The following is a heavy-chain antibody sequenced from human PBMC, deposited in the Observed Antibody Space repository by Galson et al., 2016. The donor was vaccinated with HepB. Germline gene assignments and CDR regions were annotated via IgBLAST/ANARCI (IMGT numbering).Heavy chain of an antibody. CDR3: AKVTYFYDSSAYPRGGMDV. Sequence: SLRLSCAASGFTFSSYGMHWVRQAPGKGLEWVAVISYDGSNKYYADSVKGQFPISRDNSKNTLYLKMNSLRAEDTAVYYCAKVTYFYDSSAYPRGGMDVWGQGTTVTVS. CDR1: GFTFSSYG. CDR2: ISYDGSNK. D-gene: IGHD3-22*01. J-gene: IGHJ6*02. V-gene: IGHV3-30*18.